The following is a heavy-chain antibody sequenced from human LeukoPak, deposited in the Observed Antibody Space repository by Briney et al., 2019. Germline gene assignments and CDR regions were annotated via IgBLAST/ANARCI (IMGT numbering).Heavy chain of an antibody. CDR1: GFTFSSYG. J-gene: IGHJ4*02. CDR2: INSDGSTT. Sequence: GGSLRLSCAASGFTFSSYGMHWVRQAPGKGLVWVSRINSDGSTTTYADSVKGRFTVSRDNAKNTLYLQMSSLRAEDTAVYYCTRGSAMIVGTFDYWGQGTLVTVPS. V-gene: IGHV3-74*01. D-gene: IGHD3-22*01. CDR3: TRGSAMIVGTFDY.